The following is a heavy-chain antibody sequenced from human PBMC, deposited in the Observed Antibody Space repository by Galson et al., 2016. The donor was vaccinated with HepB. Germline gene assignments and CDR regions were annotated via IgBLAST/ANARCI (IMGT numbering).Heavy chain of an antibody. J-gene: IGHJ4*02. V-gene: IGHV4-4*02. CDR1: GGSIRTTDM. D-gene: IGHD3/OR15-3a*01. CDR3: ARLRAYDFWSGIFDY. Sequence: SETLSLTCAVSGGSIRTTDMCSWVRQSPGKGLEWIGEIYGSGSTNYNPSLKSRVTMSVDKSKSQFSLKLSSVTGADTAVYYCARLRAYDFWSGIFDYWGQGSLVTVSS. CDR2: IYGSGST.